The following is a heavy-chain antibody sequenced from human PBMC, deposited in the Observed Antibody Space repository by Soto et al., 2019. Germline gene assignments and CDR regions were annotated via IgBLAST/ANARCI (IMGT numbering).Heavy chain of an antibody. CDR2: TYYSGST. CDR3: AREPLT. Sequence: QVQLQESSPGLVKPSQTLSLTCTGSGGSISSCGYYWNLIRKHPGKGLEWIGYTYYSGSTDSNPYLKSRVTISVNTSKTQFSLKLSSVTAADTAVYDSAREPLTWDQGTLVTIYS. CDR1: GGSISSCGYY. J-gene: IGHJ4*02. V-gene: IGHV4-31*03.